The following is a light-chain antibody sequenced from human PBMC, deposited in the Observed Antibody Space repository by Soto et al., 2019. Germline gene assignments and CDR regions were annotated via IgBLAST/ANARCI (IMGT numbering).Light chain of an antibody. V-gene: IGLV2-8*01. CDR3: SSYAGNYNVV. Sequence: QSALTQPPSASGSPGQSVTISCTGSGSDIASYNSVSWYQRHPGKAPKLMIYDVNKRPSGVPDRFSGSKSGSTASLTVSGLQAEDEADYYCSSYAGNYNVVFGGGTKLTVL. J-gene: IGLJ2*01. CDR2: DVN. CDR1: GSDIASYNS.